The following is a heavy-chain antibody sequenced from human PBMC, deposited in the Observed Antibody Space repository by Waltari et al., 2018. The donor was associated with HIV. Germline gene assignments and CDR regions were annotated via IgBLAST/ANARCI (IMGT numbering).Heavy chain of an antibody. Sequence: QVQLQESGPGLVKPSQTLSLTCTVSGGSISSGSYYWSWIRQPAGKGLEWIGRIYTSGSTNYNPSLKSRVTISVDTSKNQFSLKLSSVTAADTAVYYCARDQRGVVTADAFDIWGQGTMVTVSS. J-gene: IGHJ3*02. D-gene: IGHD2-21*02. V-gene: IGHV4-61*02. CDR3: ARDQRGVVTADAFDI. CDR2: IYTSGST. CDR1: GGSISSGSYY.